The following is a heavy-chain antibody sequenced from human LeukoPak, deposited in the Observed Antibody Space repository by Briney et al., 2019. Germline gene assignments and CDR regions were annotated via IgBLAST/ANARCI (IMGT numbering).Heavy chain of an antibody. J-gene: IGHJ4*02. V-gene: IGHV3-48*03. CDR3: ARGSSFGELSH. Sequence: GGSLRLSCAASGFTFSRDWMHWVRQAPGKGLEWVSYISSSGSTIYYADSVKGRFTISRDNAKNSLYLQMNSLRAEDTAVYYCARGSSFGELSHWGQGTLVTVSS. D-gene: IGHD3-10*01. CDR2: ISSSGSTI. CDR1: GFTFSRDW.